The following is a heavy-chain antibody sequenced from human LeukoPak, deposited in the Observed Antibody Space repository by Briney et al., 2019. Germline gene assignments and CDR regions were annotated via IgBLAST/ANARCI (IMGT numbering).Heavy chain of an antibody. CDR2: INPNSGGT. CDR3: ARAAPYCSSTSCPLYS. Sequence: ASVKVSCKASGYTFTGYYMHWVRQAPGQGLEWTGWINPNSGGTNYAQKFQGRVTMTRDTSISTAYVELSRLRSDDTAVYYCARAAPYCSSTSCPLYSWGQGTLVTVSS. J-gene: IGHJ4*02. D-gene: IGHD2-2*01. V-gene: IGHV1-2*02. CDR1: GYTFTGYY.